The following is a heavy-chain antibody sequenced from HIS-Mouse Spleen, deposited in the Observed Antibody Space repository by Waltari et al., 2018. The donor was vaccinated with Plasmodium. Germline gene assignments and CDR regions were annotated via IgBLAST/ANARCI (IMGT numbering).Heavy chain of an antibody. CDR3: ARDQKYSSSSRSLYYFDY. Sequence: QLQLQESGPGLVKPSETLSLTCTVPGGSISRSSYYWGWLRQPPGKGLEWIGSIYYSGSTYYNPSLKSRVTISVDTSKNQFSLKLSSVTAADTAVYYCARDQKYSSSSRSLYYFDYWGQGTLVTVSS. CDR1: GGSISRSSYY. D-gene: IGHD6-6*01. CDR2: IYYSGST. V-gene: IGHV4-39*07. J-gene: IGHJ4*02.